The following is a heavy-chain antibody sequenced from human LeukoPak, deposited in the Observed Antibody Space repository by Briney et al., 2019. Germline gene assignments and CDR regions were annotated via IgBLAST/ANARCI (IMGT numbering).Heavy chain of an antibody. Sequence: GEFLKISCKGSGYSFTSYWISWVRQMPGKGLEWMGRIDPSDSYTNYSPSFQGHVTISADKSISTAYLQWSSLKASDTAMYYCARQSMVRGVYPLNDYWGQGTLVTVSS. CDR2: IDPSDSYT. V-gene: IGHV5-10-1*01. J-gene: IGHJ4*02. CDR1: GYSFTSYW. CDR3: ARQSMVRGVYPLNDY. D-gene: IGHD3-10*01.